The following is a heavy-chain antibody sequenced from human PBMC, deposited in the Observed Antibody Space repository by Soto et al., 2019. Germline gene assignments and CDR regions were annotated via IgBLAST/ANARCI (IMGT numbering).Heavy chain of an antibody. Sequence: PLEPLSLTSAVSGGSISSGDYCWTWIRQPPGKGLEWIGNIYHGGSTYYNPSLKSRVTMSIDRSKNQFSLKLSSVTAADTAVYYCARLPYETSVCPPGAFLAFWVLGTLVPVSP. CDR3: ARLPYETSVCPPGAFLAF. J-gene: IGHJ4*02. CDR1: GGSISSGDYC. V-gene: IGHV4-30-2*01. CDR2: IYHGGST. D-gene: IGHD3-22*01.